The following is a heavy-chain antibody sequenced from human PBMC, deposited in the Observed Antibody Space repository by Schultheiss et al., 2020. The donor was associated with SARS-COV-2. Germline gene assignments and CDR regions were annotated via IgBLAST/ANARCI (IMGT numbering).Heavy chain of an antibody. Sequence: GGSLRLSCAASGFTFSSYTMSWVRQAPGKGLEWVAVIWYDGSNKYYADSVKGRFTISRDNSKNTLYLQMNSLRAEDTAVYYCARDPASYYDFWSGYVIGYGMDVWGQGTTVTVSS. CDR3: ARDPASYYDFWSGYVIGYGMDV. CDR1: GFTFSSYT. V-gene: IGHV3-33*08. D-gene: IGHD3-3*01. CDR2: IWYDGSNK. J-gene: IGHJ6*02.